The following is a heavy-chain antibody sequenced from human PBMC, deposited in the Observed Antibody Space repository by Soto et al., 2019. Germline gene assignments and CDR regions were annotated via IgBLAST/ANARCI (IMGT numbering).Heavy chain of an antibody. CDR2: ISYDGSNK. CDR3: AKDQAIAAAGIDD. J-gene: IGHJ4*02. D-gene: IGHD6-13*01. Sequence: PGGSLRLSCAASGFTFSSYGMHWVRQAPGKGLEWVAVISYDGSNKYYADSVKGRFTISRDNSKNTLYLQMNSLRAEDTAVYYCAKDQAIAAAGIDDWGQGTLVTVS. CDR1: GFTFSSYG. V-gene: IGHV3-30*18.